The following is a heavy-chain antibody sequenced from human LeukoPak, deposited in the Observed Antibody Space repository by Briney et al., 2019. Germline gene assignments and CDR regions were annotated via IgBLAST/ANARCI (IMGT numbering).Heavy chain of an antibody. CDR2: IYYSGST. V-gene: IGHV4-59*08. CDR3: ARRMAVAGSNWFDP. J-gene: IGHJ5*02. Sequence: SETLSLTCTASGGSISSYYWSWIRQPPGKGLEWIGYIYYSGSTNYNPSLKSRVTISVDTSKNQFSLKLSSVTAADTAVYYCARRMAVAGSNWFDPWGQGTLVTVSS. D-gene: IGHD6-19*01. CDR1: GGSISSYY.